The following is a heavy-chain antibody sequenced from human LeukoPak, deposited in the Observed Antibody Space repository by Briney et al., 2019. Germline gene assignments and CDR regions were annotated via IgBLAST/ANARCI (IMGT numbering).Heavy chain of an antibody. D-gene: IGHD4-17*01. Sequence: GGSLRLSCVASGFTFSTSSIHWVRQAPGKGLDWVAVISEDGTEKYYADSVKGRFTISRDNAKNSLYLQMNSLRAEDTAVYYCARVMTTVTYDAFDIWGQGTMVTVSS. CDR2: ISEDGTEK. J-gene: IGHJ3*02. V-gene: IGHV3-30-3*01. CDR3: ARVMTTVTYDAFDI. CDR1: GFTFSTSS.